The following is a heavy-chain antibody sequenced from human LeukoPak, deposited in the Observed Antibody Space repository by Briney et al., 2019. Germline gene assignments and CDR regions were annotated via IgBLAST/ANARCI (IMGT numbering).Heavy chain of an antibody. D-gene: IGHD2-15*01. CDR1: GGSISSYY. CDR3: ASRYCSGGSCYTPPHAFDI. CDR2: IYYSGST. Sequence: SETLYLTCTVSGGSISSYYWSWIRQPPGKGLEWIGYIYYSGSTNYNPSLKSRVTISVDTSKNQFSLKLSSVTAADTAVYYCASRYCSGGSCYTPPHAFDIWGQGTMVTVSS. V-gene: IGHV4-59*08. J-gene: IGHJ3*02.